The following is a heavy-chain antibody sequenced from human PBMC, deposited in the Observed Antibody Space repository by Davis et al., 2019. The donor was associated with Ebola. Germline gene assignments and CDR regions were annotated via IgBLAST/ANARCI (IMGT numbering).Heavy chain of an antibody. CDR1: GASISSSY. J-gene: IGHJ3*02. V-gene: IGHV4-59*08. D-gene: IGHD4-17*01. Sequence: MPSETLSLTCSVSGASISSSYWSWFRQPPGRGLEWVGYISYTGSSNSNPALKSRVTISVDTSKNQFSLNLNSVTAADTAVYYCARHGVTTEYAFDIWGQGTMVTVSS. CDR3: ARHGVTTEYAFDI. CDR2: ISYTGSS.